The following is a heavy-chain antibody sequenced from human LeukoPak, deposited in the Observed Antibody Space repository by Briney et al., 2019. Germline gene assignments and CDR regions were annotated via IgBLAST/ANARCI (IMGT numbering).Heavy chain of an antibody. V-gene: IGHV4-61*02. CDR1: GYSISSSYY. CDR2: IYTSGST. CDR3: ARDRCGGDCYSDAFDI. D-gene: IGHD2-21*01. Sequence: PSETLSLTCAVSGYSISSSYYWSWIRQPAGKGLEWIGRIYTSGSTNYNPSLKSRVTISVDTSKNQFSLKLSSVTAADTAVYYCARDRCGGDCYSDAFDIWGQGTMVTVSS. J-gene: IGHJ3*02.